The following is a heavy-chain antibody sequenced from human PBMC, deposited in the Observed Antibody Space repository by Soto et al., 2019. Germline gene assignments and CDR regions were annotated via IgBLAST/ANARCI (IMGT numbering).Heavy chain of an antibody. CDR1: GYTLTELS. CDR3: ATVPRSTPYSGGYYNYFQH. D-gene: IGHD1-26*01. J-gene: IGHJ1*01. Sequence: ASVKVSCKVSGYTLTELSMHWVRQAPGKGLEWMGGFDPEDGETIYAQKFQGRVTMTEDTSTDTAYMELSSLRSEDTAVYYCATVPRSTPYSGGYYNYFQHWGQGTLVTVSS. CDR2: FDPEDGET. V-gene: IGHV1-24*01.